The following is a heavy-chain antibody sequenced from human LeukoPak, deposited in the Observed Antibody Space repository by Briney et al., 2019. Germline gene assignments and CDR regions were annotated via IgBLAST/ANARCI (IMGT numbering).Heavy chain of an antibody. D-gene: IGHD1-26*01. Sequence: GASVKVSCKASGYTFTSYDINWVRQATGQGLEWMGWMNPNSGNTGYVQKFQGRVTITRNTSISTAYMELSSLRSEDTAVYYCARDLVGDGFDPWGQGTLVTVSS. CDR2: MNPNSGNT. V-gene: IGHV1-8*03. CDR1: GYTFTSYD. CDR3: ARDLVGDGFDP. J-gene: IGHJ5*02.